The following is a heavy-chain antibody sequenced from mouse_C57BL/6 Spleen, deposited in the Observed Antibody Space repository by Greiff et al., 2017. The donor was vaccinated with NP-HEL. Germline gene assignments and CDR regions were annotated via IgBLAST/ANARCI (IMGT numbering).Heavy chain of an antibody. J-gene: IGHJ3*01. V-gene: IGHV1-81*01. CDR3: AREEGFAERGFAY. CDR1: GYTFTSYG. CDR2: IYPRSGNT. Sequence: LQESGAELARPGASMKLSCKASGYTFTSYGISWVKQRTGQGLEWIGEIYPRSGNTYYNEKFKGKATLTADKSSSTAYMELRSLTSEDSAVYFCAREEGFAERGFAYWGQGTLVTVSA.